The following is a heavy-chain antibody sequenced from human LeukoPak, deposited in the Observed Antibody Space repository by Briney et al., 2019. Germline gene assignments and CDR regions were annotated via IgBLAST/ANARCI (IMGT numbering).Heavy chain of an antibody. Sequence: PGRALRLSCAASGFTFSSYAMHWVRQAPGKGLEWVAVISYDGSNKYYADSVKGRFTISRDNSKNTLYLQMNSLRAGDTAVYYCARSINYGEDHYYFDYWGQGTLATVSS. V-gene: IGHV3-30-3*01. CDR3: ARSINYGEDHYYFDY. J-gene: IGHJ4*02. D-gene: IGHD4-17*01. CDR2: ISYDGSNK. CDR1: GFTFSSYA.